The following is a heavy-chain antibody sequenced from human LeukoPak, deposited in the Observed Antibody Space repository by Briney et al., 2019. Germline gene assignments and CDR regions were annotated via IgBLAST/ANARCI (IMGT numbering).Heavy chain of an antibody. D-gene: IGHD5-24*01. V-gene: IGHV1-8*01. CDR2: MNPNSGNT. CDR3: ATSGGEMATIEGFDY. J-gene: IGHJ4*02. Sequence: ASVKVSCKAAGSTFTSYDINWVRQATGQGLEWMGWMNPNSGNTGYAQKFQGRVAMTRNTSISTAYMELSSLRSEDTAVYYCATSGGEMATIEGFDYWGQGTLVTVSS. CDR1: GSTFTSYD.